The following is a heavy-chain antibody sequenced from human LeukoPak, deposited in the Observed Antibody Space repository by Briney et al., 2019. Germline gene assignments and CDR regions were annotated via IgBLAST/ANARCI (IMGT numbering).Heavy chain of an antibody. CDR3: ASSGSYRFDY. CDR2: ITASGTAM. Sequence: GGSLRLSCAASGFTFSSYSMNWVRKAPGKGLEWVSHITASGTAMFYADSVKGRFTISRDNAKNSLYLQMNSLRDEDTAAYYCASSGSYRFDYWGQGTLVTVSS. D-gene: IGHD1-26*01. CDR1: GFTFSSYS. J-gene: IGHJ4*02. V-gene: IGHV3-48*02.